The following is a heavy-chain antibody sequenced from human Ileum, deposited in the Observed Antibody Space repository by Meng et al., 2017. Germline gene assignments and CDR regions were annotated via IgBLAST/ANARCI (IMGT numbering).Heavy chain of an antibody. CDR2: ISASGGTT. CDR3: ARGGERGYSGYDTYFDF. V-gene: IGHV3-48*03. Sequence: GGSLRLSCTASGFTFSNHEMNWVRQAPGKGLEWLSYISASGGTTYYADSVEGRFTISRDDAKNSLFLQMNSLSVEDTAVYYCARGGERGYSGYDTYFDFWGRGSLVTVSS. D-gene: IGHD5-12*01. CDR1: GFTFSNHE. J-gene: IGHJ2*01.